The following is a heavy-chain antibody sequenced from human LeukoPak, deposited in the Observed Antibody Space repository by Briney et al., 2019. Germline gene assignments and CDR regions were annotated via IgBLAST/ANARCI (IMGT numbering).Heavy chain of an antibody. V-gene: IGHV3-48*01. Sequence: GGSLRLSCAASGFTFSSYSMNWVRQAPGKGLEWVSYISSSSSTIYYADSVKGRVTISRDNAKNSLYLQMNSLRAEDTAVYYCARPLGSSGVDYWGQGTLVTVSS. D-gene: IGHD3-22*01. CDR1: GFTFSSYS. CDR2: ISSSSSTI. CDR3: ARPLGSSGVDY. J-gene: IGHJ4*02.